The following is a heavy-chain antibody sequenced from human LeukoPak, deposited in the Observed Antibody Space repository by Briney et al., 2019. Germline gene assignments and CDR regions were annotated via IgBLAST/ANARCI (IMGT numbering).Heavy chain of an antibody. J-gene: IGHJ4*02. Sequence: GGSLRLSCAASGFTFSDYYMSWIRQAPGKGLGWVSYISSSGSTIYYADSVKGRFTISRDSAKNSLYLQMNSLRAEDTAVYYCAVSFTPWSSGYYLSYWGQGTLVTVSS. V-gene: IGHV3-11*01. CDR1: GFTFSDYY. D-gene: IGHD3-22*01. CDR2: ISSSGSTI. CDR3: AVSFTPWSSGYYLSY.